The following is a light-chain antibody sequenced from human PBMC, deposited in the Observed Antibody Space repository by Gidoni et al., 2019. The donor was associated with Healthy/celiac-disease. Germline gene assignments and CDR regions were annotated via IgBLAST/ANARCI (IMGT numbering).Light chain of an antibody. CDR3: QQLYSNLFT. CDR1: QSISSY. V-gene: IGKV1-39*01. J-gene: IGKJ3*01. Sequence: DIHMTQPPSSLSASVGDRVTITCRASQSISSYLNWYQHKPGKAPKLLIYAASSLQSGVPSRFSGSGSGTDFTLTISSLQPEDFATYYCQQLYSNLFTFGGXTKVDIK. CDR2: AAS.